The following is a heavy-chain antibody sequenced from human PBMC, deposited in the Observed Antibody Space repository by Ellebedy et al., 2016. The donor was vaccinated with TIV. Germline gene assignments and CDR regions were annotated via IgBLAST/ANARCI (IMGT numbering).Heavy chain of an antibody. Sequence: GESLKISXAASGFTFSDHYMDWVRQAPGKGLEWVGRTRNKANSYTTEYAASVKGRFTISRDDSKNSLYLQMNSLKTEDTAVYYCTLSGSYSDFDYWGQGTLVTVSS. J-gene: IGHJ4*02. CDR3: TLSGSYSDFDY. CDR1: GFTFSDHY. V-gene: IGHV3-72*01. D-gene: IGHD1-26*01. CDR2: TRNKANSYTT.